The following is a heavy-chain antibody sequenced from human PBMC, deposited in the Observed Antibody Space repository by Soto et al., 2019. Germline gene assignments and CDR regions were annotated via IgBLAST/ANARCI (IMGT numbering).Heavy chain of an antibody. CDR1: GGSISSYY. Sequence: PSETLSLTCTVSGGSISSYYWSWIRQPPGKGLEWIGYIYYSGNTNYNPSLKSRVTISVGTSKNQFSLRLNSMTAADTAVYYCARHNYGSGSTYFDYWGQGTLVTVSS. V-gene: IGHV4-59*08. CDR3: ARHNYGSGSTYFDY. J-gene: IGHJ4*02. CDR2: IYYSGNT. D-gene: IGHD3-10*01.